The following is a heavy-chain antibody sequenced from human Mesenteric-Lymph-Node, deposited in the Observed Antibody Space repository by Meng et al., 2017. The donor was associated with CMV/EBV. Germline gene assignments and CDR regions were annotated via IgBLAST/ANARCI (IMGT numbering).Heavy chain of an antibody. CDR1: GFTFSSYW. CDR3: TREAMGYGGNAYFDY. V-gene: IGHV3-48*04. CDR2: ISSSGRTI. D-gene: IGHD4-23*01. J-gene: IGHJ4*02. Sequence: GGSLRLSCAASGFTFSSYWMHWVRQAPGKGLEWVSYRQAPGKGLEWVSYISSSGRTIHYADSVKGRFTISRDNAKNSLYLQMNSLRVEDTAVYYCTREAMGYGGNAYFDYWGQGTLVTVSS.